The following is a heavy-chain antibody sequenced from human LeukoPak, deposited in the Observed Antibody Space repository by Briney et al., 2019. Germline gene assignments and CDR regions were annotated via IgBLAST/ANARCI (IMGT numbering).Heavy chain of an antibody. CDR2: IILDGSEK. D-gene: IGHD4-17*01. Sequence: PGGSLRLSCAASGFTFSSYWMTWVRQAPGKGLEWVANIILDGSEKYYVDSVKGRFTISRDNAKNSLYLQMNSLRAEDTAVYYCARAYYGDYVWGQGTLVTVSS. CDR1: GFTFSSYW. J-gene: IGHJ4*02. V-gene: IGHV3-7*04. CDR3: ARAYYGDYV.